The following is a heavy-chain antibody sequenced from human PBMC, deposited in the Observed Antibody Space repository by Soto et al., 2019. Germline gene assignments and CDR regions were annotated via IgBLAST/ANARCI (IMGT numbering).Heavy chain of an antibody. Sequence: QVQLVQSGAEVKKPGSSVKVACKASGGPFSDYPITWVRQAPGQGLEWMGGVIPILGTPNYAQMFQGRVTIIADGATSTAYLELTSLRSDDTAVYYCARGPPSGSYDEWGQGTLVTVAS. CDR2: VIPILGTP. CDR3: ARGPPSGSYDE. D-gene: IGHD1-26*01. V-gene: IGHV1-69*01. CDR1: GGPFSDYP. J-gene: IGHJ4*02.